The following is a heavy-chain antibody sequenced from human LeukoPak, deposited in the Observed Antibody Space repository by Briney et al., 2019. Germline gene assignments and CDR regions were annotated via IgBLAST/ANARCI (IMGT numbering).Heavy chain of an antibody. Sequence: PSETLSLTCTVSGGSISSYYWSWIRQPPGKGLEWIGYIYYSGSTNYNPSLKSRVTISVDTSKNQFSLKLSSVTAADTAVYYCARTKPRDNAFDIWGQGTMVTVSS. V-gene: IGHV4-59*08. CDR1: GGSISSYY. J-gene: IGHJ3*02. D-gene: IGHD1-14*01. CDR3: ARTKPRDNAFDI. CDR2: IYYSGST.